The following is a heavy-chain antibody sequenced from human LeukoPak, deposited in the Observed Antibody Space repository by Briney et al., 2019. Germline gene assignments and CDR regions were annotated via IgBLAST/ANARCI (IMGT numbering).Heavy chain of an antibody. CDR2: IYYSGST. D-gene: IGHD1-7*01. CDR1: GGSISSYY. V-gene: IGHV4-59*01. CDR3: AREVATGTTGWFDP. Sequence: PSETLSLTCTVSGGSISSYYWSWIRQPPGKGLEWIGYIYYSGSTNYNPSLKSRVTISVDTSKNQFSLKLSSVTAADTAVYYCAREVATGTTGWFDPWGQGTLVTVPS. J-gene: IGHJ5*02.